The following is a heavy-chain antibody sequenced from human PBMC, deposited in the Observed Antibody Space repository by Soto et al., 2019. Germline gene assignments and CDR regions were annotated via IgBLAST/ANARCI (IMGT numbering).Heavy chain of an antibody. J-gene: IGHJ4*02. CDR2: ILHDASNK. D-gene: IGHD3-10*01. Sequence: QVQLVESGGGVVQPGGSLRLSCAASGFSFSSYAMHWVRQAPGKGLEWVALILHDASNKYYADSVKGRFTISRDNSNNTLYLQMNTLGAEDTAVYYCAKDPYGSGGNYLEYWGQGTLVTVSS. CDR3: AKDPYGSGGNYLEY. CDR1: GFSFSSYA. V-gene: IGHV3-30*18.